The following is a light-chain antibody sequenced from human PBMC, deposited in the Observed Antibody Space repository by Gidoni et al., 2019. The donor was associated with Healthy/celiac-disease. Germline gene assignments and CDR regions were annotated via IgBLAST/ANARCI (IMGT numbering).Light chain of an antibody. J-gene: IGKJ5*01. CDR3: QQRSNWPARIT. Sequence: EIVLTQSPATLSLSPGERATLSCRASQSVSSYFAWYQQKPGQATRLLIYDASNRATGIPARCSGSGSGTDFTLTISSLEPEDVAVYYCQQRSNWPARITFGQGTRLEIK. CDR1: QSVSSY. V-gene: IGKV3-11*01. CDR2: DAS.